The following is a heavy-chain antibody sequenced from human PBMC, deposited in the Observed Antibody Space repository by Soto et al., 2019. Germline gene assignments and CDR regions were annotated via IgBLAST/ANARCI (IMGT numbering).Heavy chain of an antibody. Sequence: EVRLLESGGGLVQPGGSLRLSCAASGFSFSSYDMTWVRQAPGQGLEWVSSLSVTGGGPYYADSVRGRFTMSRDNSKNTLALEMSGLRADDSAVYYCTTGVYYDILTGYRNVAYWGQGTLVTVSS. V-gene: IGHV3-23*01. CDR1: GFSFSSYD. D-gene: IGHD3-9*01. J-gene: IGHJ4*02. CDR2: LSVTGGGP. CDR3: TTGVYYDILTGYRNVAY.